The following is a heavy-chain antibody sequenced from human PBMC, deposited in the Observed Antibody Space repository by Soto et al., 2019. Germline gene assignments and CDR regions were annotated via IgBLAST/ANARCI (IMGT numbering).Heavy chain of an antibody. D-gene: IGHD2-15*01. J-gene: IGHJ5*02. CDR2: IIPMFGTA. Sequence: GASVKVSCKASGGTFSSYTISWVRQAPGQGLGWMGGIIPMFGTAKYAQKFQGRVTITADESTSTAYMDLSSLRSEDTAVYYCVRAGYCSGGRCSSDWFDPWGQGTLVTVSS. V-gene: IGHV1-69*13. CDR1: GGTFSSYT. CDR3: VRAGYCSGGRCSSDWFDP.